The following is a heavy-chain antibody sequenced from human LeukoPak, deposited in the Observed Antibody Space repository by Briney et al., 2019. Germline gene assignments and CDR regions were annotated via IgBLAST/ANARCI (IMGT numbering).Heavy chain of an antibody. D-gene: IGHD6-19*01. CDR3: ARDRPAVAGTGDY. CDR1: GFTFSSYS. V-gene: IGHV3-21*01. J-gene: IGHJ4*02. Sequence: GGSLRLSCAASGFTFSSYSMNWVRQAPGKGLEWVLSISSSSSYIYYADSVKGRFTISRDNAKNSLCLQMNSLRAEDTAVYYCARDRPAVAGTGDYWGQGTLVTVSS. CDR2: ISSSSSYI.